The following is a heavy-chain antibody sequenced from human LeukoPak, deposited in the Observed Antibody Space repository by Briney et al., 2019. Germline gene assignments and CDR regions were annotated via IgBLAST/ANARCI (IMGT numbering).Heavy chain of an antibody. V-gene: IGHV3-30*18. CDR2: ISYDGSHE. J-gene: IGHJ6*04. CDR3: AELGITMIGGV. Sequence: GGSLRLSCAASRFTFSSYGIHWVRQAPGKGLEWVALISYDGSHEYYPASVKGRFTISRDNAKNSLYLQMNSLRAEDTAVYYCAELGITMIGGVWGKGTTVTISP. D-gene: IGHD3-10*02. CDR1: RFTFSSYG.